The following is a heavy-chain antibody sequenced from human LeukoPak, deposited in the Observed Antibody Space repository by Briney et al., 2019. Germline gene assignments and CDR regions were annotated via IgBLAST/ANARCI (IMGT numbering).Heavy chain of an antibody. CDR3: AKVRDWYFDL. V-gene: IGHV3-23*01. CDR2: INNDGDST. J-gene: IGHJ2*01. Sequence: GGSLRLSCAASGFTFSSCSMSWVRQAPGKGLEWVSSINNDGDSTYYADSVKGRFTISRDNSKNTLYLQMNSLRAEDTALYYCAKVRDWYFDLWGRGTLVTVSS. CDR1: GFTFSSCS.